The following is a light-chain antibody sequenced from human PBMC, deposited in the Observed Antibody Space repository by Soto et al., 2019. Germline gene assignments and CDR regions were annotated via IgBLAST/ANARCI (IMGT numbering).Light chain of an antibody. CDR3: QAWDSSTAV. Sequence: SYELTQPPSVSVSPGQTASITCSGDKLGDKYACWYQQKPGQFPVLVIYQDNKRPSGIPERFSGSNSGNTATLTISGTQAMDEADYYCQAWDSSTAVFGGGTQLTVL. J-gene: IGLJ2*01. V-gene: IGLV3-1*01. CDR2: QDN. CDR1: KLGDKY.